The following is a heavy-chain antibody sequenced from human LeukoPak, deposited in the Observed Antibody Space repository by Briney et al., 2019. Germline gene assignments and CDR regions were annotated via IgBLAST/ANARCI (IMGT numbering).Heavy chain of an antibody. CDR3: ARDEDNSGSYYYYMDV. V-gene: IGHV4-61*01. J-gene: IGHJ6*03. Sequence: SETLSLTCTVSGGSVSSGTYYWNWIRQPPGKGLEWIGYIYHSGSTNYNPSLKSRATISIDTSKNQFSLNLRYVTAAHTAVYYCARDEDNSGSYYYYMDVWGKGTTVTVSS. D-gene: IGHD3-22*01. CDR1: GGSVSSGTYY. CDR2: IYHSGST.